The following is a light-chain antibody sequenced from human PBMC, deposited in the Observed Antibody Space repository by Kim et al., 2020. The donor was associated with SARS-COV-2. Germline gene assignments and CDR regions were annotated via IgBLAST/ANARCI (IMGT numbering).Light chain of an antibody. Sequence: ASLGDRVPITLRASQSIGTYLNWYQQKPGKAPKLLIYAASSLQSGVPSRFSGSGSGTEFTLTISSLQPEGSAAYYCQQSYSTPIYTFGKGTKLEI. J-gene: IGKJ2*01. CDR1: QSIGTY. V-gene: IGKV1-39*01. CDR3: QQSYSTPIYT. CDR2: AAS.